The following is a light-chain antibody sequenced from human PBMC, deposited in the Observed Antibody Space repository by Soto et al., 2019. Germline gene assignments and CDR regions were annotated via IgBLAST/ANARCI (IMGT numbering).Light chain of an antibody. J-gene: IGKJ2*01. V-gene: IGKV1-39*01. Sequence: DIQMTQSPSSLSASVGDRVTITCRASQSITNYLNWDQQKPGKAPKLLIYAASNLQSGVPSRFSGSGSGTYVTLTISSLQPEDFATYYCQESYIPPPMYTFGQGTELEIK. CDR3: QESYIPPPMYT. CDR2: AAS. CDR1: QSITNY.